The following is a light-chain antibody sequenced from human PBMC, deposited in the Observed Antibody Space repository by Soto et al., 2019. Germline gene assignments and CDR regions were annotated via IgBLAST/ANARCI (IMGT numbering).Light chain of an antibody. CDR1: QSISSW. CDR2: DAS. CDR3: QQYNSYSLRT. Sequence: DIQMTQSPSTLSASVGDRVTITCRASQSISSWLAWYQQKPGKAPKLLIYDASILESGAPSRFSGSGSGTEFTLTISSLQPDDFATYYCQQYNSYSLRTFGQGTKVEIK. V-gene: IGKV1-5*01. J-gene: IGKJ1*01.